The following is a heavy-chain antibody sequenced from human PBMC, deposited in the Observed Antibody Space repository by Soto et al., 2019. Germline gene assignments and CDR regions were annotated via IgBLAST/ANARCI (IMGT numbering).Heavy chain of an antibody. J-gene: IGHJ4*02. D-gene: IGHD3-10*01. CDR1: GFTFRSYA. CDR3: ARSRSGAVADSFDF. Sequence: GGSLRLSCAASGFTFRSYAVHWVRQAPGKGLEWVAVISRDGSNKYYVDSVKGRFTISRDNSKDTVYLQMNSLRDEDSAMFYCARSRSGAVADSFDFWGQGTLVTVSS. CDR2: ISRDGSNK. V-gene: IGHV3-30*04.